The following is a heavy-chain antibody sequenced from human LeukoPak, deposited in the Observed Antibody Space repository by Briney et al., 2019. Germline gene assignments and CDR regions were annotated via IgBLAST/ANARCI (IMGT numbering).Heavy chain of an antibody. CDR3: AREAVWYCSSTSCDDY. CDR1: GFTFSSYG. Sequence: KPGGSLRLSCAASGFTFSSYGMNWVRQAPGKGLEWVSSISSSSSYIYYADSVKGRFTISRDNAKNSLYLQMNSLRAEDTAVYYCAREAVWYCSSTSCDDYWGQGTLVTVSS. CDR2: ISSSSSYI. D-gene: IGHD2-2*01. V-gene: IGHV3-21*01. J-gene: IGHJ4*02.